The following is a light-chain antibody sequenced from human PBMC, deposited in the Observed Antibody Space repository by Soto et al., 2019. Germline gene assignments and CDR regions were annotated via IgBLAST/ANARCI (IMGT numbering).Light chain of an antibody. J-gene: IGLJ2*01. Sequence: QSVLTQPPSASGTPGQSVTVSCSGGSSNIGNNPVNWYQQLQGAGPNLLIYRDDQRPSAVPDRFSGSKSDASASLAISGLQSDDEDDYCCATWDDGLGAPLFGGGTKLTVL. CDR2: RDD. CDR1: SSNIGNNP. CDR3: ATWDDGLGAPL. V-gene: IGLV1-44*01.